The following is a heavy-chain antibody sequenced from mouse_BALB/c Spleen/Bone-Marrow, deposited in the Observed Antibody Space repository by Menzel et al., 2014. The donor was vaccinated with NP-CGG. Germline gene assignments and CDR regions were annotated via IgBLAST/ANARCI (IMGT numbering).Heavy chain of an antibody. J-gene: IGHJ3*01. Sequence: VQLQQSGAELVKPGASVKLSCTASGFNIKDTYMHWVKQRPEQGLEWIGRIDPANGNTKYDPKFQGKATITADTSSNTAYLQLSSLTSEDTAVYYCAVYYYGNSLFAYWGQGTLVTVSA. CDR3: AVYYYGNSLFAY. CDR2: IDPANGNT. D-gene: IGHD1-1*01. CDR1: GFNIKDTY. V-gene: IGHV14-3*02.